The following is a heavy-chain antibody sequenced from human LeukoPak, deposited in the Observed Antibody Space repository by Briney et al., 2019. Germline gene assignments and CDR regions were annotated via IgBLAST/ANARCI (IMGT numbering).Heavy chain of an antibody. CDR2: IGGDGST. CDR1: GFTFSSYA. J-gene: IGHJ4*02. CDR3: WYSHGY. V-gene: IGHV3-23*01. Sequence: GKSLRLSCAASGFTFSSYAISWVRQAPGKGLEWVSTIGGDGSTYYAGSVKGRFTISRDTSQNTLYLQMNTLRAEDTAQYYCWYSHGYWGQGTLVTVSS. D-gene: IGHD6-13*01.